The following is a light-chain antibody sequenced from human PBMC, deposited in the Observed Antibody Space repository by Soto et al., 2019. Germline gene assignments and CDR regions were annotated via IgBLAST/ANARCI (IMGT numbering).Light chain of an antibody. CDR2: DNS. CDR3: GTWDSSLNGGV. J-gene: IGLJ3*02. V-gene: IGLV1-51*01. CDR1: TSNIGTYS. Sequence: SVLTQPPSVSAAPGQKVTISCSGSTSNIGTYSVSWYEQLPGTAPKLLIYDNSQRPSGIPDRFSGSKSGTSATLAITGLQTGDEADYYCGTWDSSLNGGVFGGGTKVTAL.